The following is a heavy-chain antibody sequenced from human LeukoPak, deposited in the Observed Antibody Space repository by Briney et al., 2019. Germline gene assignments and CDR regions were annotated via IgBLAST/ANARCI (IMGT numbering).Heavy chain of an antibody. D-gene: IGHD2-15*01. CDR3: ARDDLDCSGGTCYPDNY. CDR1: GYSFTSYG. V-gene: IGHV1-18*01. J-gene: IGHJ4*02. Sequence: HGASVKVSCEASGYSFTSYGITWVRQAPGQGLEWMGWISAYNGNTNYAQKLQGRVTMTTDTSTSTAYMELRNLRSDDTAFYYCARDDLDCSGGTCYPDNYWGQGTLVAVSS. CDR2: ISAYNGNT.